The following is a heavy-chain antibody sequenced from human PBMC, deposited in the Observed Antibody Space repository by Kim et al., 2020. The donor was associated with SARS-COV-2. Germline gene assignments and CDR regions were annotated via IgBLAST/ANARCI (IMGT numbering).Heavy chain of an antibody. CDR3: ARVGYDYVWGSYRVYYYYYGMDF. V-gene: IGHV3-11*05. CDR2: ISSSSSYT. J-gene: IGHJ6*02. D-gene: IGHD3-16*02. Sequence: GGSLRLSCAASGFTFIDYYMSWIRQAPGKGLEWVSYISSSSSYTNYADSVKGRFTISRDNAKNSLYLQMNSLRAEDTAVYYCARVGYDYVWGSYRVYYYYYGMDFWGQWSTVTVSS. CDR1: GFTFIDYY.